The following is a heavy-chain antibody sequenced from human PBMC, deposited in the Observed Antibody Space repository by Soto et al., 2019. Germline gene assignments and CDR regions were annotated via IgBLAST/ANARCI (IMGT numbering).Heavy chain of an antibody. CDR3: ARGASSGWPFDA. CDR1: GYTFASYR. Sequence: ASVKVSCKASGYTFASYRISWVRQAPGQRLEWMGWINAGNGDTKYSQNFQGRVIITRDTSANTAYMELSSLISEDTAVYYCARGASSGWPFDAWGRGTLVTVSS. D-gene: IGHD6-19*01. J-gene: IGHJ4*02. V-gene: IGHV1-3*01. CDR2: INAGNGDT.